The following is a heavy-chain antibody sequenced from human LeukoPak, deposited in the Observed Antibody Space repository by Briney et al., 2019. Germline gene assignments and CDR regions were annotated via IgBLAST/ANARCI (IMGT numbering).Heavy chain of an antibody. Sequence: AGGSQRLSCTASGFIFSGSWMAWIRQAPGKGLEWVAIIKKDGSEKYYVDSMKGRFTISRDNAKNSLFLQMNSLRADDTAVYYCAKCSTSAHTTGWCNWIDPWGQGTLVTVSS. CDR1: GFIFSGSW. J-gene: IGHJ5*02. CDR2: IKKDGSEK. V-gene: IGHV3-7*03. CDR3: AKCSTSAHTTGWCNWIDP. D-gene: IGHD6-19*01.